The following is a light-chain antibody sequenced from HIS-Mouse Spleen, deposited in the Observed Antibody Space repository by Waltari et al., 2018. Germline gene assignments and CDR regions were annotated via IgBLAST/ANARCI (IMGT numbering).Light chain of an antibody. CDR1: SSNIGSNT. CDR2: SNN. J-gene: IGLJ1*01. CDR3: AAWDDSLNGNYV. V-gene: IGLV1-44*01. Sequence: QSVLTQPPSASGPPGPRVTISCSGSSSNIGSNTVNWYQQLPGTAPKLLIYSNNQRPSGVPDQFSGSKSGTSASLAISGLQSEDEADYYCAAWDDSLNGNYVFGTGTKVTVL.